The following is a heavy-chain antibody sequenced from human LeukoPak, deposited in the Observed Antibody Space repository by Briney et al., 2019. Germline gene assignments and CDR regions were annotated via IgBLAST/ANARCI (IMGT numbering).Heavy chain of an antibody. D-gene: IGHD5-24*01. CDR1: GYSISSGYY. CDR3: TRERPRDGNNPPVDH. CDR2: MYHSGST. J-gene: IGHJ4*02. Sequence: SETLSLTCSVSGYSISSGYYWGWIRQPPGKGLEWIASMYHSGSTYYNPSLKSRVTISLDMSKNQFSLKLNSVTAADMAVYYCTRERPRDGNNPPVDHWGQGTLVTVSS. V-gene: IGHV4-38-2*02.